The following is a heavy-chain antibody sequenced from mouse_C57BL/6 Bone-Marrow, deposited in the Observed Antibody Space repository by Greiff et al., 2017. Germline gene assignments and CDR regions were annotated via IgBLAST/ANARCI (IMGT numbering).Heavy chain of an antibody. CDR3: ATLWLRRRDYAMDY. Sequence: VQLVESGPGLVAPSQSLSITCPVSGFSLTSYGVDWVRQPPGKGLEWLGVIWGGGSTNYNSALMSRLSISKDNSKSQVFLKMNSLQTDDTAMYYCATLWLRRRDYAMDYWGQGTSVTVSS. J-gene: IGHJ4*01. D-gene: IGHD2-2*01. CDR1: GFSLTSYG. CDR2: IWGGGST. V-gene: IGHV2-9*01.